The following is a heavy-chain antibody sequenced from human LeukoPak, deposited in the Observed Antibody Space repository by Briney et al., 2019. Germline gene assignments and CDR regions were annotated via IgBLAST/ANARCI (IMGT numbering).Heavy chain of an antibody. J-gene: IGHJ3*02. CDR1: GFTFSAYS. CDR3: ARDPSGDYIGAVDM. V-gene: IGHV3-23*01. CDR2: ISGGGGSA. Sequence: GGSLRLSCTASGFTFSAYSMMWVRQAPGKGPEWVSDISGGGGSAFYADSVKGRFTLSRDNSKYTLFLQMNSLRAADTAVSYWARDPSGDYIGAVDMCGPGKMVTVS. D-gene: IGHD4-17*01.